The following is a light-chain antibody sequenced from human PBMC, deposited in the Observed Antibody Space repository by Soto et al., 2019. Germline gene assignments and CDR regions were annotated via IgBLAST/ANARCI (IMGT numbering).Light chain of an antibody. CDR1: SSDFGNYNL. V-gene: IGLV2-23*02. CDR2: EVN. CDR3: CSFTSSNTHV. J-gene: IGLJ1*01. Sequence: QSVLTQPASVSGSPGQSITISCTGTSSDFGNYNLVSWYQQHPGKVPKLILFEVNKRHSGVSGRFSGSKSGNTASLTISGLQAEDEADYYCCSFTSSNTHVFGTGTKLTVL.